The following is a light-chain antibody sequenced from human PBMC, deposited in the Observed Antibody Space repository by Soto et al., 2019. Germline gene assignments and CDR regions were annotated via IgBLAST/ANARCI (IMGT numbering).Light chain of an antibody. V-gene: IGKV3-11*01. CDR3: QQRRSWPPTST. J-gene: IGKJ5*01. CDR2: XAY. Sequence: IGLTQSPATLSVSPGNRATLACRASQGVNSDLAWYQRKPGQAPRLLIXXAYXRATATPPRFSGSGSGTDFTLTISSLEPEDSAAEYCQQRRSWPPTSTFGQGTRLEIK. CDR1: QGVNSD.